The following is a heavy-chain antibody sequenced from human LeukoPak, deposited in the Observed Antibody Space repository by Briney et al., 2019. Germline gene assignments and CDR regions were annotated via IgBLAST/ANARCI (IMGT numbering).Heavy chain of an antibody. CDR3: AKDQRWESPHYLDS. J-gene: IGHJ4*02. D-gene: IGHD1-26*01. V-gene: IGHV3-23*01. Sequence: PGGSLRLSCAASGFTFSSSAMSWVRQVPGKGLEWVSGISASGGSTYYADSVRGRFTISRDNSKNTLYVQMNSLRDEDTAVCYCAKDQRWESPHYLDSWGQGTLVTASS. CDR1: GFTFSSSA. CDR2: ISASGGST.